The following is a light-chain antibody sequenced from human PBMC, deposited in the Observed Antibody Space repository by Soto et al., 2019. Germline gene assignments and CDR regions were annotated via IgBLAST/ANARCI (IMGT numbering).Light chain of an antibody. J-gene: IGLJ1*01. CDR2: QVS. V-gene: IGLV2-14*01. CDR1: RSAIGGFYY. Sequence: QAALTQPVSVSGSPGQSIIISCTRTRSAIGGFYYVSWYQHAAGKDTKLMFWQVSNRPSGVSNRFSGSKSGNTASLTISGLQAEDGADYFCSSYSSSSPFYVFGARTKVTVL. CDR3: SSYSSSSPFYV.